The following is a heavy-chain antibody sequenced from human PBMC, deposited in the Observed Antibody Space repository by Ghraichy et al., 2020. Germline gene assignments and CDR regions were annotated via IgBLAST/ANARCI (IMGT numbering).Heavy chain of an antibody. CDR3: TRWNSAGSHDD. CDR2: SRNKARSYTT. J-gene: IGHJ4*02. D-gene: IGHD1-26*01. Sequence: GGSLRLSCAVSGITLSDQHMDWVRQAPGRGLEWVARSRNKARSYTTEYAASVNGRFTISRDDSKNLLYLQMSSLNTEDTAVYFCTRWNSAGSHDDWGQGTLVTVSS. CDR1: GITLSDQH. V-gene: IGHV3-72*01.